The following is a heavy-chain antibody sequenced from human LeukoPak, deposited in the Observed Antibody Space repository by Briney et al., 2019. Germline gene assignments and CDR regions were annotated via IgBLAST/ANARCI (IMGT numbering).Heavy chain of an antibody. CDR3: ARGLYVYDSSGYEFDY. Sequence: KPSQTLSLTCTVSGGSISSGSYYWSWIRQPPGKGLEWIGYIYYRGSTNYNPSLKSRVTMSVDTSKNQFSLKLSSVTAADAAVYYCARGLYVYDSSGYEFDYWGQGTLVTVSS. D-gene: IGHD3-22*01. V-gene: IGHV4-61*01. CDR2: IYYRGST. J-gene: IGHJ4*02. CDR1: GGSISSGSYY.